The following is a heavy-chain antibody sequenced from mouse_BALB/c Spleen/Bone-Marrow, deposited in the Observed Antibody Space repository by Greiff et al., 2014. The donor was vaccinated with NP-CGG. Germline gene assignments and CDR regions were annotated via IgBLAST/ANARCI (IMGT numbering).Heavy chain of an antibody. CDR3: ARYYYGSSYFDY. CDR1: GFNIKDTY. Sequence: VQVVESGAELVKPGASVKLSCTASGFNIKDTYMHWVKQRPEQGLEWIGRIDPANGNTKYDPKFQGKATITADTSSNTAYLQLSSLTSEDTAVYYCARYYYGSSYFDYWGQGTTLTVSS. V-gene: IGHV14-3*02. D-gene: IGHD1-1*01. CDR2: IDPANGNT. J-gene: IGHJ2*01.